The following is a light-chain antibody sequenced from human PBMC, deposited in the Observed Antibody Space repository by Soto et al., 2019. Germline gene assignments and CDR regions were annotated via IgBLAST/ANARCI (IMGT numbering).Light chain of an antibody. V-gene: IGKV3-20*01. CDR1: QSVSSTY. Sequence: EIVLTQSPGTLSLSPGERATLSCRASQSVSSTYLAWYQQEPGQAPRLLFYGASSRATDIPDRFSGSGSGTDFTLTISRLEPEDFAVYYCQQYGSSPPWTFGQGTKVDIK. CDR2: GAS. J-gene: IGKJ1*01. CDR3: QQYGSSPPWT.